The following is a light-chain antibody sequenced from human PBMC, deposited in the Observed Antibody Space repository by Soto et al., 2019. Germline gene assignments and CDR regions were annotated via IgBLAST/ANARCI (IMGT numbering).Light chain of an antibody. Sequence: TQSPATLPASPGDRVTLSCRASVSVSRNLAWYQQKPGQAPRLIIYDASTRATGVPARFSGSGSETDFPLTINGLQSEDFAVYYCQHCSVWPTFGQGTKVEIK. J-gene: IGKJ1*01. V-gene: IGKV3-15*01. CDR2: DAS. CDR1: VSVSRN. CDR3: QHCSVWPT.